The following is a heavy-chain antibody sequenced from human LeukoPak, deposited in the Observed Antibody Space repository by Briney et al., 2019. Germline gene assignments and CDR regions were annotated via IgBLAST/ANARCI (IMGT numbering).Heavy chain of an antibody. CDR2: IYYSGST. Sequence: PSQTLSLTCTVSGGPISSGGYYWSWIRQHPGKGLEWIGYIYYSGSTYYNPSLKSRVTISVDTSKNQFSLKLSSVTAADTAVYYCASGITVIAENYYYGMDVWGQGTTVTVSS. J-gene: IGHJ6*02. CDR1: GGPISSGGYY. CDR3: ASGITVIAENYYYGMDV. D-gene: IGHD4-11*01. V-gene: IGHV4-31*03.